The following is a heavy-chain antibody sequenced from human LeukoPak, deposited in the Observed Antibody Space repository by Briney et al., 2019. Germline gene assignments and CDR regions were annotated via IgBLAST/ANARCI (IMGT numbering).Heavy chain of an antibody. Sequence: TLSLTCTVSGGSINSGSFYWSWIRRPAGEGLEWIGRISTSGSTDCNPSLKSRVTISLDTSKNQFSLRLNSVTAADTAVYYCARNSYGTTYFYWGQGTLVTVSS. V-gene: IGHV4-61*02. D-gene: IGHD1-1*01. J-gene: IGHJ4*02. CDR2: ISTSGST. CDR1: GGSINSGSFY. CDR3: ARNSYGTTYFY.